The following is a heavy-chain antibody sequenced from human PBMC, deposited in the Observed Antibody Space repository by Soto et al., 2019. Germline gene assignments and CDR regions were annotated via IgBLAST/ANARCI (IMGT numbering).Heavy chain of an antibody. V-gene: IGHV3-64*01. D-gene: IGHD6-6*01. CDR1: GFTLSGYA. J-gene: IGHJ6*03. Sequence: EVQLAESGGGLAQPGGSLRLSCAASGFTLSGYAMDWVRQAPGKGLEYVSGISSNGVGTYYANSVQGRFTISRDNSKNTVYLQMGSLRPENMVVYYWARGARPDFYYRHVWGKGTTVTASS. CDR2: ISSNGVGT. CDR3: ARGARPDFYYRHV.